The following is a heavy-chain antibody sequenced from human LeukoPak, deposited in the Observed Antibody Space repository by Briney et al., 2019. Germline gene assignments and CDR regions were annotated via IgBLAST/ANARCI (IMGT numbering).Heavy chain of an antibody. Sequence: PGGSLRLSCAASGFTFSSYSMNWVRQAPGMGLEWVSTISKSGDSIYFADSVKGRCTISRDNSKNMLYLQMNSLGVEDTAVYYCAKVARDSRVYYFDYWGQGTLVTVSS. CDR2: ISKSGDSI. CDR1: GFTFSSYS. V-gene: IGHV3-23*01. D-gene: IGHD3-22*01. CDR3: AKVARDSRVYYFDY. J-gene: IGHJ4*02.